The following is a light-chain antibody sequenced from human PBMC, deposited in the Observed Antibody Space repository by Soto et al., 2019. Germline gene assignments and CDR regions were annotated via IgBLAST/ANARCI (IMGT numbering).Light chain of an antibody. CDR1: SSNIGAGYD. Sequence: QSVLTQPPSVSGAPGQRVTISGTGSSSNIGAGYDVHWYQQFPGTAPKLLIYANNNRPSGVPDRFSASKSGTSASLAITGLXXXXXAXXYCQSYDTNLRGVFGTGTKVTVL. J-gene: IGLJ1*01. CDR2: ANN. V-gene: IGLV1-40*01. CDR3: QSYDTNLRGV.